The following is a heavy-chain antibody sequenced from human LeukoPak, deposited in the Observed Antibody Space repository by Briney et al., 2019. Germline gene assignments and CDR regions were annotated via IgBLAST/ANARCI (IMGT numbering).Heavy chain of an antibody. V-gene: IGHV4-34*01. Sequence: SETLSLTCAVYGGSFSGYYWSWIRQPPGKGLEWIGEINHSGSTNYNPSLKSRVTISVDTSKNQFSLKLSSVTAADTAVYYCARCLNYYDAEEQNALNIWGQGTWSPSLQ. CDR2: INHSGST. CDR3: ARCLNYYDAEEQNALNI. D-gene: IGHD3-22*01. CDR1: GGSFSGYY. J-gene: IGHJ3*02.